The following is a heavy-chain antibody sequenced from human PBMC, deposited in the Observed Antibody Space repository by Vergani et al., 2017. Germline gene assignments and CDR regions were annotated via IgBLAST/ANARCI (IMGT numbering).Heavy chain of an antibody. CDR3: TRDQSSGWTNYYYYGMDV. CDR2: SRSKAYGGTT. V-gene: IGHV3-49*03. CDR1: GFTFGDYA. D-gene: IGHD6-19*01. J-gene: IGHJ6*02. Sequence: EVQLVESGGGLVQPGRSLRLSCTASGFTFGDYAMSWFRQAPGKGLEWVGFSRSKAYGGTTEYAASVKGRFTISREDSKSIAYLQMNSLKTEDTAVYYCTRDQSSGWTNYYYYGMDVWGQGTTVTVSS.